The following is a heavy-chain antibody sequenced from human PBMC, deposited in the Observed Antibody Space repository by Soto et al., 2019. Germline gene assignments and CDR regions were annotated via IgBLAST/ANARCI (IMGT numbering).Heavy chain of an antibody. D-gene: IGHD6-19*01. Sequence: PGGSLRLSCAASGFTFSSYWMSWVRQAPGKGLEWVANIKQDGSEKYYVDSVKGRFTISRDNAKNSLYLQMNSLRAEDTAVYYCAARQVSSGWYIHFYYDGFDPWGQGTLVTVSS. J-gene: IGHJ5*02. CDR1: GFTFSSYW. V-gene: IGHV3-7*05. CDR2: IKQDGSEK. CDR3: AARQVSSGWYIHFYYDGFDP.